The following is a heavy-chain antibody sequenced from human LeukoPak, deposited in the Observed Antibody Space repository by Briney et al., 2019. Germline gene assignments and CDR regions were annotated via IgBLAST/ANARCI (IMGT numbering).Heavy chain of an antibody. V-gene: IGHV3-23*01. D-gene: IGHD2-2*01. CDR1: GFTFSSYA. CDR2: ISGSGGST. J-gene: IGHJ5*02. Sequence: GGSLRLSCAASGFTFSSYAMSWVRQAPGKGLEWVSAISGSGGSTYYADSVKGRFTISRDNSKNTLYLQMNSLRAEDTAVYYCATHAQIVVVPAAIGDWFDPWGQGTLVTVSS. CDR3: ATHAQIVVVPAAIGDWFDP.